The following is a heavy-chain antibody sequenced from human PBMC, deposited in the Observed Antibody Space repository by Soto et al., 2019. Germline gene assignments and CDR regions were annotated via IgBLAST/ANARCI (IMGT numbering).Heavy chain of an antibody. J-gene: IGHJ5*02. Sequence: GGSLRLSCAASGFTFSSYGMHWVRQAPGKGLEWVAVIWYDGSNKYYADSVKGRFTISRDNSKNTLYLQMNSLRAEDTAVYYCARDASTVTTLWFDPWGQGTLVTVSS. D-gene: IGHD4-17*01. V-gene: IGHV3-33*01. CDR3: ARDASTVTTLWFDP. CDR1: GFTFSSYG. CDR2: IWYDGSNK.